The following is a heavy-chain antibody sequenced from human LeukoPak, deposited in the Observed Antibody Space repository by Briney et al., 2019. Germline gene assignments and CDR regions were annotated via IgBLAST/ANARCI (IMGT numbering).Heavy chain of an antibody. CDR1: GGSISSGDYY. V-gene: IGHV4-30-4*01. D-gene: IGHD6-19*01. CDR2: IYYSGST. Sequence: PSEILSLTCTVPGGSISSGDYYWSWIRQPPGKGLEWIGYIYYSGSTYYNPSLKSRVTISVDTSKNQFSLKLSSVTAADTAVYYCARDSDSSGWYDYWGQGTLVTVSS. CDR3: ARDSDSSGWYDY. J-gene: IGHJ4*02.